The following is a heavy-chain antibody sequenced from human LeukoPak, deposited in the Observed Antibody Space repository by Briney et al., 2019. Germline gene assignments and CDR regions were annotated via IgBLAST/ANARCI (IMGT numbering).Heavy chain of an antibody. V-gene: IGHV1-18*01. J-gene: IGHJ6*03. CDR2: ISAYNGNT. D-gene: IGHD5-18*01. Sequence: GASVKVSCKVSGYTLTELSMHWVRQAPGQGLEWMGWISAYNGNTNYAQKLQGRVTMTRNTSTSTAYMELSSLRSEDTAVYYCARVVDTAMAYYYYYYMDVWGKGTTVTISS. CDR1: GYTLTELS. CDR3: ARVVDTAMAYYYYYYMDV.